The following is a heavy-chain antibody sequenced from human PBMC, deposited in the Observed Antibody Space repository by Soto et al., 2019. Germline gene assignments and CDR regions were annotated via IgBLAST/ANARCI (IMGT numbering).Heavy chain of an antibody. J-gene: IGHJ5*02. D-gene: IGHD6-6*01. Sequence: QVQLVESGGGVVQPGRSLRLSCAASGFTFSSYGMHWVRQAPGKGLEWVAVISYDGSNKYYADSVKGRFTISRDNSKNTLYLQMNSLRAEDTAVYYCAKVLNKGSSSANWFDPWGQGTLVTVSS. CDR1: GFTFSSYG. V-gene: IGHV3-30*18. CDR2: ISYDGSNK. CDR3: AKVLNKGSSSANWFDP.